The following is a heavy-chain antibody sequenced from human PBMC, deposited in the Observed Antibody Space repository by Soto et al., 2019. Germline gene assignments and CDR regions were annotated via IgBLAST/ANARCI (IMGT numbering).Heavy chain of an antibody. V-gene: IGHV5-51*01. Sequence: ESLKISCKASGYSFTTYWIGWVRQMPGKGLEWVGFIYPGDSDTRYSPSFQGQVTISVDRSINTAYLQWSSLKASDTAMYYCARHEQHYYPYYGMDVWGQGSTVIVS. CDR3: ARHEQHYYPYYGMDV. CDR1: GYSFTTYW. J-gene: IGHJ6*02. D-gene: IGHD1-1*01. CDR2: IYPGDSDT.